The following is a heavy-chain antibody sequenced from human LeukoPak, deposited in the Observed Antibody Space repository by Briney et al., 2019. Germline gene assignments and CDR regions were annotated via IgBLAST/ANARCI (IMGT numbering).Heavy chain of an antibody. D-gene: IGHD6-13*01. CDR3: ARRSSSWYLLFDY. CDR2: IYYSGST. V-gene: IGHV4-59*08. CDR1: GGSFSGYY. J-gene: IGHJ4*02. Sequence: SETLSLTCAVYGGSFSGYYWSWIRQPPGKGLEWIGYIYYSGSTNYNPSLKSRVTLSVDTSKNQFSLKLSSVTAADTAVYYCARRSSSWYLLFDYWGQGTLVTVSS.